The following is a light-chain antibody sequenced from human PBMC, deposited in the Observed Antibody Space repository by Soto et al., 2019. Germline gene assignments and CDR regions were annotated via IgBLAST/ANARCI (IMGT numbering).Light chain of an antibody. Sequence: QSVLTQPPSVSAAPGQTVTISCSGSSSNIGDHYISWYQHLPGTAPKLLIYDNNRRPSGIPDRFSGSKSGTSATLGITGLQTGDEDDYYCETWDSSLSAVVFGGGTKLTVL. V-gene: IGLV1-51*01. CDR3: ETWDSSLSAVV. CDR2: DNN. CDR1: SSNIGDHY. J-gene: IGLJ2*01.